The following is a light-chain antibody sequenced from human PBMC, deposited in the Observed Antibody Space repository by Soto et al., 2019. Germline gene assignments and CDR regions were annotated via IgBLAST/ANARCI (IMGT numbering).Light chain of an antibody. J-gene: IGLJ2*01. CDR3: SSYTSSSTL. V-gene: IGLV2-14*01. CDR1: SSDVGGYNY. CDR2: DVS. Sequence: QSVLPQPASVSGSPGQSITISCTGTSSDVGGYNYVSWYQQHPGKAPKLMIYDVSNRPSGVSNRFSGSKSGNTASLTISGLQAEDEADYYCSSYTSSSTLFGGGTKVTVL.